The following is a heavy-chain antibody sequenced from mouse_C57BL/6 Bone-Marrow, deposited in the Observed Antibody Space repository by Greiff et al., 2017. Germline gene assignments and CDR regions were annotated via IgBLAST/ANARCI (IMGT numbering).Heavy chain of an antibody. CDR1: GYTFTSYG. D-gene: IGHD3-3*01. J-gene: IGHJ1*03. Sequence: QVQLQQSGAELARPGASVKLSCKASGYTFTSYGISWVKQRTGQGLEWIGEIYPRSGNTYYNAKFKGKATLTADKSSSTAYMELRRLTSEDSAVYVCAKGLYPCYFDVWGTGTTVTVSS. V-gene: IGHV1-81*01. CDR3: AKGLYPCYFDV. CDR2: IYPRSGNT.